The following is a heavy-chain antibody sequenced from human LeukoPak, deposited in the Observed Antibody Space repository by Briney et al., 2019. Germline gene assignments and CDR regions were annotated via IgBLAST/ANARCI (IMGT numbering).Heavy chain of an antibody. CDR2: IKEDGSET. CDR3: ARGAGYDFWSGPPGY. D-gene: IGHD3-3*01. V-gene: IGHV3-7*01. J-gene: IGHJ4*02. Sequence: GGSLRLSCAASGFTFSSYWMGWVRQAPGKGLEWVANIKEDGSETYYVDSVKGRFTISRDNAKNSMYLQMNSVNVEDTAVYYCARGAGYDFWSGPPGYWGQGTLVTVSS. CDR1: GFTFSSYW.